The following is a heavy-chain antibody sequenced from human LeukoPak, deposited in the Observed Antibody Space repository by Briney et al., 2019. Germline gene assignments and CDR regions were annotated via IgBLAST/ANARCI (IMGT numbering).Heavy chain of an antibody. V-gene: IGHV1-18*01. CDR1: GYTFTSYG. CDR3: ARVYRGYSGNYYNAFDI. D-gene: IGHD1-26*01. Sequence: GASVKVSCKASGYTFTSYGISWVRQAPGQGLEWMGWISAYNGNTNYAQKLQGRVTMTTDTSTSTAYMELRSLRSDDTAVYYCARVYRGYSGNYYNAFDIWGQGTMVTVSS. J-gene: IGHJ3*02. CDR2: ISAYNGNT.